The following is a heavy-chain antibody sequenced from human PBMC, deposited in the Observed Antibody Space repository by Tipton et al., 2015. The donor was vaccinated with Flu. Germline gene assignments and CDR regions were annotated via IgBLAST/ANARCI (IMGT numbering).Heavy chain of an antibody. CDR2: IYTSGST. V-gene: IGHV4-4*07. D-gene: IGHD3-22*01. CDR3: ARRLSSVIWSEGFDF. J-gene: IGHJ4*02. Sequence: TLSLTCTVSGGSISSYYWAWIRQPAGKGLEWIGRIYTSGSTKYNPSLESRVTMSVDTSKNHFSLKLSSLTAADTAVYYCARRLSSVIWSEGFDFWGQGSLVTVSS. CDR1: GGSISSYY.